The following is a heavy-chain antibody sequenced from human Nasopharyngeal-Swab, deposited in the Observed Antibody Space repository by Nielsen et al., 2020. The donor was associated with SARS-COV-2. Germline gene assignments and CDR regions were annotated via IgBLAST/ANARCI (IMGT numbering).Heavy chain of an antibody. D-gene: IGHD1-26*01. Sequence: GESLQISCAASGFTFSSYGMHWVRQAPGKGLEWVAVIWYDGSNKYYADSVKGRFTISRDNAKNTLYLQMNSLRAEDTAVCYCARGGVGAFDIWGQGTMVTVSS. CDR1: GFTFSSYG. V-gene: IGHV3-33*01. CDR2: IWYDGSNK. CDR3: ARGGVGAFDI. J-gene: IGHJ3*02.